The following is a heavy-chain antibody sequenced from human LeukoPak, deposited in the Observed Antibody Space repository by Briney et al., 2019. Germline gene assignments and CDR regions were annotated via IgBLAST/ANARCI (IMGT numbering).Heavy chain of an antibody. J-gene: IGHJ4*02. D-gene: IGHD7-27*01. CDR3: TRDRWGKYYFDY. Sequence: KPGGSLRLSCATSGFPFSDFYMSWIRQAPGKGLEWVSYISSSTTTIYYADSVRGRFTAFRDNAKNSLYLQMNNLRAEDTAVYYCTRDRWGKYYFDYWGQGTLVTVSS. CDR2: ISSSTTTI. CDR1: GFPFSDFY. V-gene: IGHV3-11*01.